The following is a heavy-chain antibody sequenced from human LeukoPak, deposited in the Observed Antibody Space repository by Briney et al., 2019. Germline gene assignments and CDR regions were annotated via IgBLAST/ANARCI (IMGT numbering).Heavy chain of an antibody. V-gene: IGHV3-21*01. CDR1: GFTFSDYS. CDR2: ISSTSSYI. Sequence: HPGGSLRLSCAASGFTFSDYSLTWVRQAPGKGLGWVSSISSTSSYIYYADSLKGRFTISRDNAKNSLHLQMNSLRAEDTAVYYCARTVTAGIYRGGYYFDYWGQGALVTVSS. J-gene: IGHJ4*02. D-gene: IGHD6-13*01. CDR3: ARTVTAGIYRGGYYFDY.